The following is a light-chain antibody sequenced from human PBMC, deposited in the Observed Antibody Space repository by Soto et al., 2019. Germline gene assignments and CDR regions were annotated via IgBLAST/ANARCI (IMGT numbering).Light chain of an antibody. CDR3: HHYSRSPPYT. Sequence: EIVLTQSPDTLSLSPGERATVSCRASQSVSNNDLAWYQQRPGQAPRLVLYGASTRPTGIPDRFSGSGSGTDFTLTISRLEPEDFAVYYCHHYSRSPPYTFGQGTKLDIK. CDR1: QSVSNND. J-gene: IGKJ2*01. CDR2: GAS. V-gene: IGKV3-20*01.